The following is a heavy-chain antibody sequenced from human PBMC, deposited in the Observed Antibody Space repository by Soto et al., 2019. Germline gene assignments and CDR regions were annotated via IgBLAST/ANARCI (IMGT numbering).Heavy chain of an antibody. D-gene: IGHD6-13*01. CDR2: IIPIFGTA. CDR3: ARAWSSSSWYSYNWFAP. CDR1: GGTFSSYA. J-gene: IGHJ5*02. Sequence: ASVKVSCKASGGTFSSYAISWVRQAPGQGLEWMGGIIPIFGTANYAQKFQGRVTITADESTSTAYMELSSLRSEETAVYYFARAWSSSSWYSYNWFAPWGQGTLVTVSS. V-gene: IGHV1-69*13.